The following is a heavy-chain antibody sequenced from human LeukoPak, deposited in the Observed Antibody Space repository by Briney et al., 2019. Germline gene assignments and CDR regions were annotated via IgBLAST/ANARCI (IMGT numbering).Heavy chain of an antibody. J-gene: IGHJ2*01. Sequence: GGSLRLSCAASGFTFSSYWMSWVRQAPGKGLEWVANIKQDGSEKYYVDSVKGRFTISRDNAKNSLYLQMNSLRAEDTAVYYCARTWQDIVVVVAATYWYFDLWGRGTLVTVSS. CDR1: GFTFSSYW. V-gene: IGHV3-7*01. CDR3: ARTWQDIVVVVAATYWYFDL. D-gene: IGHD2-15*01. CDR2: IKQDGSEK.